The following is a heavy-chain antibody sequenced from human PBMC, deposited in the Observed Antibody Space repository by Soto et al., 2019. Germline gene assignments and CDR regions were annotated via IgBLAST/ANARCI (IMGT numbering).Heavy chain of an antibody. V-gene: IGHV3-7*04. CDR3: ARVYNVAS. CDR2: IKQDGSEK. D-gene: IGHD1-1*01. J-gene: IGHJ4*02. CDR1: GFTFSYYW. Sequence: EVQLVASGGVLVQPGGSLRLSCAAAGFTFSYYWMSWVRQAPGKGLEWVANIKQDGSEKYNVDSVKGRCTTSRDNPKNTVYLQMNSLRAEDRSVYYCARVYNVASWGQGTLVTVYS.